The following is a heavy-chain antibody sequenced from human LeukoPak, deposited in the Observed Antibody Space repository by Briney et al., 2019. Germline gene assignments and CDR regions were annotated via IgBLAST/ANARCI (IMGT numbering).Heavy chain of an antibody. V-gene: IGHV1-18*01. D-gene: IGHD3-10*01. CDR1: GYTFTNYG. CDR2: ISAYNGNT. CDR3: ARDSGLWVAPLSYYYYYYMDV. J-gene: IGHJ6*03. Sequence: ASVKVSCKASGYTFTNYGIGWVRQAPGQGLEWMGWISAYNGNTNYAQKLQGRVTMTTDTSTSTAYMELRSLRSDDTAVYYCARDSGLWVAPLSYYYYYYMDVWGKGTTVTVSS.